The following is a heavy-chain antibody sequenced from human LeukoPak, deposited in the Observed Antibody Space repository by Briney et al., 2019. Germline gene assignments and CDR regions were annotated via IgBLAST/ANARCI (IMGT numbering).Heavy chain of an antibody. D-gene: IGHD6-6*01. V-gene: IGHV1-8*02. CDR1: GYTFTGYY. J-gene: IGHJ4*02. CDR2: INPNSGNT. CDR3: ARGLIAARPGDDY. Sequence: ASVKVSCKASGYTFTGYYMHWVRQAPGQGLEWMGWINPNSGNTGYAQKFQGRVTMTRNTSISTAYMELSSLRSEDTAVYYCARGLIAARPGDDYWGQGTLVTVSS.